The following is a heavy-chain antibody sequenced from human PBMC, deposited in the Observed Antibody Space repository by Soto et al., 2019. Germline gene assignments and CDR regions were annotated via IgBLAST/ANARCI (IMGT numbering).Heavy chain of an antibody. D-gene: IGHD3-10*01. Sequence: QITLKESVPTLMKPPQPLTLTYAFSGFSLSTSGVGVGWVRQPPGKDLVWLASIFSNDDKRYSPSLMSRLTNTKDTSKNQVVLTKTNTDPGETATYFRSHIGGSGLSGMDVWGQGTTGTGSS. CDR3: SHIGGSGLSGMDV. J-gene: IGHJ6*02. CDR1: GFSLSTSGVG. CDR2: IFSNDDK. V-gene: IGHV2-5*01.